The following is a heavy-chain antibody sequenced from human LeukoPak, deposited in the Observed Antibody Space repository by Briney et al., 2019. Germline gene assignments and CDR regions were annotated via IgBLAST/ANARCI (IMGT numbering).Heavy chain of an antibody. D-gene: IGHD6-25*01. CDR3: AKDLSGYGPYWYFDL. CDR1: GFTFSSYG. Sequence: GGSLRPSCAASGFTFSSYGMSWVRQAPGKGLEWVSAISGSGGSTYYADSVKGRFTISRDNSKNTLYLQMNNLRAEDSAVYYCAKDLSGYGPYWYFDLWGRGTLVTVSS. V-gene: IGHV3-23*01. CDR2: ISGSGGST. J-gene: IGHJ2*01.